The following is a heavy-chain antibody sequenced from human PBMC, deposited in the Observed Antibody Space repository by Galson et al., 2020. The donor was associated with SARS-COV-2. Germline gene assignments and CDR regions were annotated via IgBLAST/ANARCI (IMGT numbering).Heavy chain of an antibody. J-gene: IGHJ4*02. CDR2: IYHSGST. V-gene: IGHV4-30-2*01. Sequence: SETLSLTCAVSGGSISSGGYSWSWIRQPPGKGLEWIGYIYHSGSTYYNPSLKSRVTISVDRSKNQFSLKLSSVTAADTAVYYCARDRGDYVAHFDYWGQGTLVTVSS. CDR3: ARDRGDYVAHFDY. D-gene: IGHD4-17*01. CDR1: GGSISSGGYS.